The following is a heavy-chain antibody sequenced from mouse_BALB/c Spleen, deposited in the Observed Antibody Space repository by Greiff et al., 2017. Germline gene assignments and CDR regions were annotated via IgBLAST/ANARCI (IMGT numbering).Heavy chain of an antibody. Sequence: QVQLKQSGAELVRPGSSVKISCKASGYAFSSYWMNWVKQRPGQGLEWIGRIYPGDGDTNYNGKFKGKATLTADKSSSTAYMQLSSLTSEDSAVYFCARDYGYAMDYWGQGTSVTVSS. CDR1: GYAFSSYW. D-gene: IGHD2-4*01. CDR2: IYPGDGDT. J-gene: IGHJ4*01. V-gene: IGHV1-80*01. CDR3: ARDYGYAMDY.